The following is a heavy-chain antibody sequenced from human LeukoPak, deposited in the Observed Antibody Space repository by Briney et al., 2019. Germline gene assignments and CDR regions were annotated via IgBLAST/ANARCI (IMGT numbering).Heavy chain of an antibody. CDR2: ISYDGSNK. CDR1: GFTFSSYA. Sequence: AGGSLRLSCAASGFTFSSYAMHWVRQAPGKGLEWVAVISYDGSNKYYADSVKGRFTISRDNSKNTLYLQMNSLRAEDTAVYYCAKEHLNYYGSGSYGDYWGQGTLVTVSS. D-gene: IGHD3-10*01. V-gene: IGHV3-30-3*01. J-gene: IGHJ4*02. CDR3: AKEHLNYYGSGSYGDY.